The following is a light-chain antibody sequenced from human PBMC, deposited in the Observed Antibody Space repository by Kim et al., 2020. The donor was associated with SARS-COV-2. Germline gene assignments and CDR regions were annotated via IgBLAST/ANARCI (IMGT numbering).Light chain of an antibody. CDR1: PSLITND. V-gene: IGKV3-20*01. CDR2: GAS. Sequence: LGERSTPSCSARPSLITNDLARYQHKPGQAPRLLIYGASRSAPAIPDRFSGSRSGTDFTLTISRLDPEDFAVYYCHQYGSAPLCTFGQGTKVDIK. J-gene: IGKJ1*01. CDR3: HQYGSAPLCT.